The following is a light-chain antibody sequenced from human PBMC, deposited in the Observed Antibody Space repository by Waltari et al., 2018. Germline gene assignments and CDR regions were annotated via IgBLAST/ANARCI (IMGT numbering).Light chain of an antibody. CDR3: SSYTSSSAWV. CDR1: SNDVGGYNY. V-gene: IGLV2-14*03. Sequence: QSALTQPASVSGSPGQSLTISCTGTSNDVGGYNYVSWYQQHPGKAPKLMLYDFSKRPSGVSNRFSGSKSGTTASLTISGLQAEDDADYYCSSYTSSSAWVFGGGTRLTVL. CDR2: DFS. J-gene: IGLJ3*02.